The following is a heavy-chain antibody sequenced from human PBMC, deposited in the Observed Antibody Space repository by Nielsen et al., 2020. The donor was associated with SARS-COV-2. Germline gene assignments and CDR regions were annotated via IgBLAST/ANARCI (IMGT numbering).Heavy chain of an antibody. J-gene: IGHJ4*02. V-gene: IGHV1-2*06. CDR1: GYTFTSYG. CDR2: INPNSGGT. CDR3: ARGYCSSTSCYAGY. D-gene: IGHD2-2*01. Sequence: ASVKVSCKASGYTFTSYGISWVRQAPGQGLEWMGRINPNSGGTNYAQKFQGRVTMTRDTSISTAYMELSRLRSDDTAVYYCARGYCSSTSCYAGYWGQGTLVTVSS.